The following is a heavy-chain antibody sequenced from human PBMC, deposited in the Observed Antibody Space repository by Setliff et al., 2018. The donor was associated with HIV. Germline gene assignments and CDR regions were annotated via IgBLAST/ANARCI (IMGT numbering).Heavy chain of an antibody. CDR1: GFTFDDYA. CDR3: ARDSDVAVGHDYMDV. V-gene: IGHV3-9*01. D-gene: IGHD6-19*01. Sequence: PGGSLRLSCAASGFTFDDYAMHWVRQAPGKGLEWVSGISWNSGTIAYAGSVEGRFTVSGDNAKNSLFLLMSSLRTEDTALYYCARDSDVAVGHDYMDVWGKGTTVTVSS. CDR2: ISWNSGTI. J-gene: IGHJ6*03.